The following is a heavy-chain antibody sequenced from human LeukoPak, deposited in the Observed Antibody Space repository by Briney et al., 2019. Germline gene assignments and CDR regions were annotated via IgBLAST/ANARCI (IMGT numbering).Heavy chain of an antibody. Sequence: GGSLRLSCAASGLSFRSYSMSWVRQAPGKGLEYVSAISSNGGSTYYANSVKGRFTISRDSSKNTLYLQMGSLRVEDMAVYYCARALGSGRRHDAFDIWGQGTMVTVSS. CDR2: ISSNGGST. V-gene: IGHV3-64*01. CDR3: ARALGSGRRHDAFDI. D-gene: IGHD2-15*01. CDR1: GLSFRSYS. J-gene: IGHJ3*02.